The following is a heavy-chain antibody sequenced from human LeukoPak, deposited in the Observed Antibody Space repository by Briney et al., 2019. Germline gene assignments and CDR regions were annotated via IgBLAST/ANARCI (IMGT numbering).Heavy chain of an antibody. CDR3: ARRGYNWNSHYYMDV. CDR1: GYSFTSYW. Sequence: PGEALKISCNGSGYSFTSYWIGWVRQMPGKGLERMGIIYPGDSDTRYSPSLQGQVTTSADKSISTAYLQWRSLKASDTAMYYCARRGYNWNSHYYMDVWGKGTTVTVSS. V-gene: IGHV5-51*01. CDR2: IYPGDSDT. J-gene: IGHJ6*03. D-gene: IGHD1-7*01.